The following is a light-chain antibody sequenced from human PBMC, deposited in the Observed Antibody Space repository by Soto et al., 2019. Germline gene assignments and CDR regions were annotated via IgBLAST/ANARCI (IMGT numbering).Light chain of an antibody. CDR1: QSISSSD. J-gene: IGKJ1*01. Sequence: EIVLTQSPGTLSLPPRERATLSYRASQSISSSDLAWYQHRPGQAPRLLIYAASSRATGIPVRFSGSGSGTDFTLSISRLEPEDFAVYYCQHYGSSSWTFGQGTKVDIK. CDR2: AAS. CDR3: QHYGSSSWT. V-gene: IGKV3-20*01.